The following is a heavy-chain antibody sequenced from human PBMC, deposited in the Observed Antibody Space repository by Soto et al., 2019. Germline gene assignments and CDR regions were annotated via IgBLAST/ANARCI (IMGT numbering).Heavy chain of an antibody. V-gene: IGHV1-3*01. D-gene: IGHD5-12*01. J-gene: IGHJ4*02. Sequence: ASVKVSCKASGYTFTSYAMHWVRQAPGQRLEWMGWINAGNGNTKYSQKFQGRVTITRDTSASTAYMELSSLRSEDTAVYYCARDYVEMATIIFDYSGQGTLVTLSS. CDR1: GYTFTSYA. CDR2: INAGNGNT. CDR3: ARDYVEMATIIFDY.